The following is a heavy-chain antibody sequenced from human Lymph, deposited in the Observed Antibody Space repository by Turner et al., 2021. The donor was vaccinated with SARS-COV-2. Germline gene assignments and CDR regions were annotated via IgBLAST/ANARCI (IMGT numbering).Heavy chain of an antibody. CDR2: IIPILGIA. D-gene: IGHD5-18*01. J-gene: IGHJ4*02. CDR3: ARGPKYSYDDY. V-gene: IGHV1-69*10. CDR1: GGTFSSYG. Sequence: QVQLVQSGAEVKKPGSSVKVSCKASGGTFSSYGISWVRQAPGQGLEWMGGIIPILGIANYAKKFQGRVKITADKYTRTTYMELSSLRSEDTAVDYCARGPKYSYDDYWGQGTLVTVSS.